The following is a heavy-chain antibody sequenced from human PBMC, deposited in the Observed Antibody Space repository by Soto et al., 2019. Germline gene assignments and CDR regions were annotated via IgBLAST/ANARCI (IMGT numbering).Heavy chain of an antibody. CDR1: GFIFSSYW. D-gene: IGHD3-10*01. V-gene: IGHV3-74*01. Sequence: GGSLRLSCAASGFIFSSYWMHWVRQAPGKGLVWVSRINSDGSSTSYADSVKGRFTISRDNAKNTLYLQMNSLRAEDTAVYYCARAEITMVRGVIITEAFDIWGQGTMVTVSS. CDR3: ARAEITMVRGVIITEAFDI. CDR2: INSDGSST. J-gene: IGHJ3*02.